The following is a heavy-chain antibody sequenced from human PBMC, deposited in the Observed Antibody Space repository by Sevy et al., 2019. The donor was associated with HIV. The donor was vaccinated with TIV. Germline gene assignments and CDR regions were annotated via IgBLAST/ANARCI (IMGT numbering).Heavy chain of an antibody. V-gene: IGHV1-8*01. Sequence: ASVKVSCKASGYTFTSYDIKWVRQATGQGLGWMGWMNPNSGNTGYAQKFQGRVTMTRNTSISTAYMELSSLRSEDTAVYYCARGVGSYYYYYYMDVWGKGTTVTVSS. CDR3: ARGVGSYYYYYYMDV. D-gene: IGHD1-26*01. CDR1: GYTFTSYD. CDR2: MNPNSGNT. J-gene: IGHJ6*03.